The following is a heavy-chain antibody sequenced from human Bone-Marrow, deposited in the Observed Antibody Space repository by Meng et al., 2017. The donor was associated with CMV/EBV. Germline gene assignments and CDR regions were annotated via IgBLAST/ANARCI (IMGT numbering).Heavy chain of an antibody. CDR1: GGSISGSDW. D-gene: IGHD1-14*01. V-gene: IGHV4-4*02. J-gene: IGHJ4*02. CDR2: ISHSGST. CDR3: ARNHGKSDFDY. Sequence: CAVFGGSISGSDWWTWVRQPPGKGLEWIGEISHSGSTNYTPSLKSRVTISVDKYKNQFSLKVSSVTAADTAVYYCARNHGKSDFDYWGQGTLVTVSS.